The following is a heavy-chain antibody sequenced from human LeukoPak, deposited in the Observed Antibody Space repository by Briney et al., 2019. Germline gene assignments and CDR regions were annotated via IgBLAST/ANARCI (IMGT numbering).Heavy chain of an antibody. CDR1: GGSFSDYH. V-gene: IGHV4-34*01. CDR3: ARGAPGF. J-gene: IGHJ4*02. CDR2: ISHSGTT. Sequence: SETLSLTCAVYGGSFSDYHWTWIRQSPGKRLEWIGQISHSGTTRYNPSFNSRVTMSVDTSKNQFSLKLTTVTAADTAIYYCARGAPGFWGQGTLVTVSS.